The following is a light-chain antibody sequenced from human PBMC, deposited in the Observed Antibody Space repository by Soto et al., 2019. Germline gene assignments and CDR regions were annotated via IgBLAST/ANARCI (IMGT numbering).Light chain of an antibody. CDR3: EHYGSSPRT. CDR1: QSVSSIY. V-gene: IGKV3-20*01. J-gene: IGKJ1*01. Sequence: EVVLTQSPATLSLSPGERATLSCRASQSVSSIYFAWYQQKRGQAPRLLIYGVSSRATGIPDRFSGSGSGTDFTLTISRLEPEDSAVYYCEHYGSSPRTFGQGTKVDI. CDR2: GVS.